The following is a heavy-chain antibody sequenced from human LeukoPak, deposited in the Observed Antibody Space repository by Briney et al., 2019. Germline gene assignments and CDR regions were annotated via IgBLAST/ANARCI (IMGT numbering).Heavy chain of an antibody. CDR1: GFTVSSNY. J-gene: IGHJ3*02. Sequence: GSLRLSCAASGFTVSSNYMSWVRQAPGKGLEWVSVIYSGGSTYYADSVKGRFTISRDNSKNTLYLQMNSLRAEDTAVYYCARDCSGGSCGDAFDIWGQGTMVTVSS. D-gene: IGHD2-15*01. CDR3: ARDCSGGSCGDAFDI. CDR2: IYSGGST. V-gene: IGHV3-53*01.